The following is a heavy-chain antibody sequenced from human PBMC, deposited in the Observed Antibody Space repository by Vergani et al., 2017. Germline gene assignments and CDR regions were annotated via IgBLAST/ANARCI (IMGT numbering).Heavy chain of an antibody. V-gene: IGHV3-48*01. CDR3: AGSLVAGKGGY. Sequence: DVQLVESGGDLVQPGGSLRLSCAASGFTFSSYSMNWVRQAPGKGLKWISYIITTSDTIYYADSVRGRVTISRDNAKNSLYLEMNSLRVEDTAVYFCAGSLVAGKGGYWGQGTRVAVSS. J-gene: IGHJ4*02. D-gene: IGHD6-19*01. CDR2: IITTSDTI. CDR1: GFTFSSYS.